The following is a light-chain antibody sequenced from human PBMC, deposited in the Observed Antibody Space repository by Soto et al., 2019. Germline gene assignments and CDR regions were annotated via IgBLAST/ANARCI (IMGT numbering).Light chain of an antibody. V-gene: IGLV2-8*01. CDR3: SSYAGSNNFGV. CDR1: CSDVGGYDY. CDR2: EVT. Sequence: QSALTQPPSASGSPGQSVTISCSGTCSDVGGYDYVSWYQQHPGKAPKLMLYEVTKRPSGVPDRFSGSKSGNTASLTVSGLQAEDEADYFCSSYAGSNNFGVFGGGTQLTVL. J-gene: IGLJ3*02.